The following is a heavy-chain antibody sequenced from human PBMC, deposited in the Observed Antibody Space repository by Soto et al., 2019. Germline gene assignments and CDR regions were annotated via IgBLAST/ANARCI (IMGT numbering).Heavy chain of an antibody. CDR2: INYSGST. D-gene: IGHD3-3*01. J-gene: IGHJ6*03. CDR3: ARASYDFWSGYGYYYMDV. Sequence: SETLSLTCPVSGVSLSSYYLGWVRQPPGKGLEWIGYINYSGSTNYNPSLKSRVTISVDTSKNQFSLKLSSVTAADTAVYYCARASYDFWSGYGYYYMDVWGKGTTVTVSS. CDR1: GVSLSSYY. V-gene: IGHV4-59*12.